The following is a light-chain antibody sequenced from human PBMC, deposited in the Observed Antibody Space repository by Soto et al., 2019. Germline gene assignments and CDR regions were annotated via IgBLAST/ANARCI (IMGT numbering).Light chain of an antibody. V-gene: IGKV3-11*01. Sequence: EIVLTQSPATLSLSPGERATLSCRASQSVSSYLAGYQQKPGQAPRLLIYDASNRATGIPARFSGSGSGTDFTLTISSLEPEDSAVYYCQQNLGVHTFGQGTKVDIK. J-gene: IGKJ1*01. CDR1: QSVSSY. CDR3: QQNLGVHT. CDR2: DAS.